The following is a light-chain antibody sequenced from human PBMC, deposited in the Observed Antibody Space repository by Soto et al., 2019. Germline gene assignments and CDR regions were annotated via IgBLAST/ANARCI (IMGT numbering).Light chain of an antibody. Sequence: QSVLTQPASVSGSPGQSITISCTGTSSDVGGYNYVSWYQQDPGKAPKFMIYDVNNRPSGVSNRFSGSKSGNTASLTISGLQAEDEAYYYCSSYTSSSTLAVFGGGTKLTVL. CDR2: DVN. J-gene: IGLJ2*01. CDR3: SSYTSSSTLAV. CDR1: SSDVGGYNY. V-gene: IGLV2-14*01.